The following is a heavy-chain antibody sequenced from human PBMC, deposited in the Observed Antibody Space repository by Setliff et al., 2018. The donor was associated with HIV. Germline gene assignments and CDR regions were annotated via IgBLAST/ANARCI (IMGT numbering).Heavy chain of an antibody. CDR2: ISAYNGNT. CDR1: GYTFTNYG. J-gene: IGHJ6*03. Sequence: ASVKVSCKASGYTFTNYGISWVRQAPGQGLEWMGWISAYNGNTNYAQKFQGRVTMTTDTSTRTAYMELRSLRSDDTAVYYCAREGLWFGDRGYYMDVWGKGTTVTVSS. CDR3: AREGLWFGDRGYYMDV. D-gene: IGHD3-10*01. V-gene: IGHV1-18*01.